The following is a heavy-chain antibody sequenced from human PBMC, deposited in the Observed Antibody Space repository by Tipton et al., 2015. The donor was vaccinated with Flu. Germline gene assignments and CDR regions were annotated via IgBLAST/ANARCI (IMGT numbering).Heavy chain of an antibody. V-gene: IGHV4-34*01. Sequence: GLVKPSETLSLTCAVYGGSLRGYYWSWIRQTPEQGLEWIGEIDYYGTTHYNPSLKSRVTISVDMSKIQFSLKLTSVTAADTAVYYCARRDYSNYVSEPKNWFHPWGQGILVTVSS. CDR1: GGSLRGYY. D-gene: IGHD4-11*01. CDR2: IDYYGTT. CDR3: ARRDYSNYVSEPKNWFHP. J-gene: IGHJ5*02.